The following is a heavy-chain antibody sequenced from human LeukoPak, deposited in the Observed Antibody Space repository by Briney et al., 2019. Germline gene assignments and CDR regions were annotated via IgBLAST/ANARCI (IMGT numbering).Heavy chain of an antibody. CDR2: IYYSGST. CDR1: DGSVSSSSYY. CDR3: ARRTGSTGYNFYYYGMEV. J-gene: IGHJ6*02. D-gene: IGHD1-7*01. V-gene: IGHV4-61*01. Sequence: SETLSLTCTVSDGSVSSSSYYWSWIRQPPGKGLEWIGYIYYSGSTNYNPSLKSRVTISLDMFKNQLSLKLSSVTAADTAVYCCARRTGSTGYNFYYYGMEVWGQGTTATVSS.